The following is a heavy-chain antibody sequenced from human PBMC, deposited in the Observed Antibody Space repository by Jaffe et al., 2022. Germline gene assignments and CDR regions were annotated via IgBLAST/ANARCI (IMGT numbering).Heavy chain of an antibody. CDR2: IRHDGSDK. V-gene: IGHV3-30*02. Sequence: QVQLVESGGGVVQPGGSLRLSCAASKFTFSSYGMHWVRQAPGKGLEWVAFIRHDGSDKSYADSVRGRFTISRDNSKNTLYLQMNSPRTEDTAVYYCAKDKWTLQARGGGNFDYWGQGTLVTVSS. D-gene: IGHD2-8*01. J-gene: IGHJ4*02. CDR3: AKDKWTLQARGGGNFDY. CDR1: KFTFSSYG.